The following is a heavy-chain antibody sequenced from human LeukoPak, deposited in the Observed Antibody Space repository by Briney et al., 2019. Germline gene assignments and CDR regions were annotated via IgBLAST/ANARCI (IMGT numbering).Heavy chain of an antibody. J-gene: IGHJ4*02. CDR1: GFTFNSYA. V-gene: IGHV3-23*01. Sequence: PGGSLRLSCAASGFTFNSYAMYWVRQAPGKGLEWVSGILGSGGSAHYADSVKGRFTIFRDDSKNTVYLQMNSPRAEDTAVYYCAKTTTGYSSGRYPGWPVDYWGQGTLVTVSS. CDR3: AKTTTGYSSGRYPGWPVDY. D-gene: IGHD6-19*01. CDR2: ILGSGGSA.